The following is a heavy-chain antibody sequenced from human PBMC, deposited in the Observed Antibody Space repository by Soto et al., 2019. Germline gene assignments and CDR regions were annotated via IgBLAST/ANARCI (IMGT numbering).Heavy chain of an antibody. CDR1: GGTFSSYA. D-gene: IGHD2-15*01. J-gene: IGHJ6*02. CDR2: IIPIFGTA. Sequence: QVQLVQSGAEVKKPGSSVKVSCKASGGTFSSYAISWVRQAPGQGLEWMGGIIPIFGTANYAQKFQGRVTITADESTSTAYMDLSSLRSEDTAVYYCARGDVVVVAATRGDYYYDMDVWRQGTTVTVSS. CDR3: ARGDVVVVAATRGDYYYDMDV. V-gene: IGHV1-69*01.